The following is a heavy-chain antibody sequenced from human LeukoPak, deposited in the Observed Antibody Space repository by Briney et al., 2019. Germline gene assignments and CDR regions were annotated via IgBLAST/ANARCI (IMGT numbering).Heavy chain of an antibody. D-gene: IGHD2-15*01. Sequence: SGTLSLTCAVSGGSISTGNWWSWVRQSPDKGLEWIGEIYHSGSTNYNPSLKSRVTISVDTSKNQFSLKLSSVTAADTAVYYCARAGGYCGRISCPYYFDYWGQGSLVAVSS. CDR2: IYHSGST. V-gene: IGHV4-4*02. CDR3: ARAGGYCGRISCPYYFDY. J-gene: IGHJ4*02. CDR1: GGSISTGNW.